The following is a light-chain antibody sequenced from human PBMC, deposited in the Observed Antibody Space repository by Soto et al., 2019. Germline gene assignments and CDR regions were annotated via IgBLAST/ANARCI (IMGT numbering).Light chain of an antibody. Sequence: EIVLTQSPGTLSLSTGERATLSFRASQSVSNNYLAWYQQKPGQAPRLLIYGASNRATGIPDRFSGSGSGTDFTLTISRLEPEDFAVYYCQQYGSSPPTWTFGQGTKVDIK. CDR1: QSVSNNY. CDR3: QQYGSSPPTWT. J-gene: IGKJ1*01. V-gene: IGKV3-20*01. CDR2: GAS.